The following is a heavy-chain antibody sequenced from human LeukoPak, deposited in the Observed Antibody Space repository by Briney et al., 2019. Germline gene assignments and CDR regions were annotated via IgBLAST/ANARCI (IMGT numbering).Heavy chain of an antibody. J-gene: IGHJ6*03. V-gene: IGHV3-7*01. CDR2: INQDGSEK. CDR1: GFTFSSYW. D-gene: IGHD3-10*01. Sequence: PGGSLRLSRAASGFTFSSYWMSWVRQAPGRGLEWVANINQDGSEKYYVDSVKGRFTISRDNAKNSLYLQMNSLRAEDTAVYYCARLYYYRSGYYYMDVWGKGTTVTVSS. CDR3: ARLYYYRSGYYYMDV.